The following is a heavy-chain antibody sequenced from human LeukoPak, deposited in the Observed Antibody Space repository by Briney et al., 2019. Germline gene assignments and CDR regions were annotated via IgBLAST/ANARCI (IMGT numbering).Heavy chain of an antibody. CDR2: IYYSWNT. Sequence: SETLSLTCTVSGGSIRNYYWSWIRQPPGKGLEWIGYIYYSWNTNYNPSLKSRVTISVDTSKNQFSLKLSSVTAADTAVYYCARVYYSSSYDYWYFDLWGRGTLVTVSS. V-gene: IGHV4-59*01. J-gene: IGHJ2*01. CDR3: ARVYYSSSYDYWYFDL. D-gene: IGHD6-13*01. CDR1: GGSIRNYY.